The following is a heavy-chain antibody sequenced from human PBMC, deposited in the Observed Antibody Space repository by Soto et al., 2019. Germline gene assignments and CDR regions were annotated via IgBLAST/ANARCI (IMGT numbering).Heavy chain of an antibody. V-gene: IGHV4-31*03. J-gene: IGHJ5*02. CDR3: ARNPPPGPRCGWFDP. CDR2: IYYSGST. D-gene: IGHD2-21*01. CDR1: GGSISSGGYY. Sequence: PSLTCTVSGGSISSGGYYWSWIRQHPGKGLEWIGYIYYSGSTYYNPSLKSRVTISVDTSKNQFSLKLSSVTAADTAVYYCARNPPPGPRCGWFDPWGQGTLVTVSS.